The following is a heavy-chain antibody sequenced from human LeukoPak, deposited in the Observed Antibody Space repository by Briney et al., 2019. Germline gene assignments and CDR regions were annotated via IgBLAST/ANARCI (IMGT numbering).Heavy chain of an antibody. D-gene: IGHD1-26*01. Sequence: NPSETLSLTCTVSGYSISSGYYWGWIRQPPGKGLEWIGSIYHSGGTYYNPSLKSRVTISVDTSKNQFSLKLSSVTAADTAVYYCARVWEVGAHYFDYWGQGTLVTVSS. CDR2: IYHSGGT. CDR3: ARVWEVGAHYFDY. CDR1: GYSISSGYY. V-gene: IGHV4-38-2*02. J-gene: IGHJ4*02.